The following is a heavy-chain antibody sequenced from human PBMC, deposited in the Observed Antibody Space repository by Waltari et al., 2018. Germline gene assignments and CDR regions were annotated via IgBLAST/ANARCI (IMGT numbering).Heavy chain of an antibody. D-gene: IGHD2-2*01. CDR2: VKQDGSEK. CDR1: GFTVSGYW. CDR3: ATGEVVPGY. Sequence: VTLVESGGGLVQPGGSLRLSCTASGFTVSGYWMTWVRQAPGKGLEWVANVKQDGSEKNYVDSVKGRFTISRDNAKNSLYLQMNSLRTEDTALYYCATGEVVPGYWGQGTLVTVSS. V-gene: IGHV3-7*01. J-gene: IGHJ4*02.